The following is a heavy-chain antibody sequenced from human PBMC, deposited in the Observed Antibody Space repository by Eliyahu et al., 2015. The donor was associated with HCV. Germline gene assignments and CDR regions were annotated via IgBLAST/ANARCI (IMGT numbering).Heavy chain of an antibody. Sequence: QVTLKESGPVLVKPTETLTLTCTVSGFSLNNRLGVSWIRQPPGKALEWLAHIFANDAKSYSTSLRSRLTISKDTSRSQVVLTMTNVDPVDTATYYCARVSTELLLWNWWYYLDVWGKRDHGHRLL. J-gene: IGHJ6*03. D-gene: IGHD3-10*01. V-gene: IGHV2-26*01. CDR1: GFSLNNRLG. CDR2: IFANDAK. CDR3: ARVSTELLLWNWWYYLDV.